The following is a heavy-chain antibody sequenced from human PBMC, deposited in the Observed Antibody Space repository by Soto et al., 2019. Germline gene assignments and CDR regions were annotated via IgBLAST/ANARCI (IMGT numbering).Heavy chain of an antibody. J-gene: IGHJ6*02. D-gene: IGHD5-18*01. CDR3: ATSGGYSYGYYYYAMDV. CDR2: IIPIFGTA. CDR1: GGTFSSYA. Sequence: ASVKVSCKASGGTFSSYAISWVRQAPGQGLEWMGGIIPIFGTANYAQKFQGRVTITADKSTSTAYMELSSLRSEDTAVYYCATSGGYSYGYYYYAMDVWGRGTTVTVSS. V-gene: IGHV1-69*06.